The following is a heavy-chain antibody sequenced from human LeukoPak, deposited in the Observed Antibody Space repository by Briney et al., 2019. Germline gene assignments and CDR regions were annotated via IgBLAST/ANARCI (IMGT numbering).Heavy chain of an antibody. J-gene: IGHJ4*02. CDR1: GYTLTSYG. CDR3: ARGAYGDK. Sequence: ASVKVSCKASGYTLTSYGINWMRQAPGQGLEWMGWISTQSGNTNYAQKVQGRLTLTTDRSTNTAYMELRSLRSDDTAVYYCARGAYGDKWGQGTLVTVSS. CDR2: ISTQSGNT. D-gene: IGHD4-17*01. V-gene: IGHV1-18*01.